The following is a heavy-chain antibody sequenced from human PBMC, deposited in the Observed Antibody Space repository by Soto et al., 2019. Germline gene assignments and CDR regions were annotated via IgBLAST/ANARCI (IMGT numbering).Heavy chain of an antibody. J-gene: IGHJ5*02. CDR2: ISSSSSTI. CDR1: GFTFSSYS. D-gene: IGHD6-6*01. CDR3: ARVELSSSSSWFDP. V-gene: IGHV3-48*01. Sequence: GGSLRLSCAASGFTFSSYSMNWVRQAPGKGLEWVSYISSSSSTIYYADSVKGRFTISRDNAKNSLYLQMNSLRAEDTAVYYCARVELSSSSSWFDPWGQGTLVTVSS.